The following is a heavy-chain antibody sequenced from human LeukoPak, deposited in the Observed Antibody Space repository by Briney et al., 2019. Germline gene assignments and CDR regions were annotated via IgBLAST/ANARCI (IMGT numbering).Heavy chain of an antibody. J-gene: IGHJ4*02. CDR1: GGSISTATHY. V-gene: IGHV4-39*01. CDR2: IHYTGIT. CDR3: ARQLSVTYQWTFDY. Sequence: SETLSLTCTVSGGSISTATHYWAWIRQPPGEGLEWIGTIHYTGITYYNPSLKSRVTISVDTSKNQFSLHLGSVTAADTAVYHCARQLSVTYQWTFDYWGQGTLVPVSS. D-gene: IGHD2-8*01.